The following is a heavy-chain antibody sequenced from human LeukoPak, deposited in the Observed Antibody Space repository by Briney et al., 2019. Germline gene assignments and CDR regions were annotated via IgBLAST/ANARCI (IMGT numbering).Heavy chain of an antibody. Sequence: SETLSLTCSVSNGSISSDYWSWIRQPPGKGLEWIGNVYYTEYTNYNPSFKSRVTISQDTSKSQFSLKLTSLTAADTAIYYCARDMRRHGESGYGFDYWGQGIRVTVSS. CDR2: VYYTEYT. J-gene: IGHJ4*02. CDR3: ARDMRRHGESGYGFDY. CDR1: NGSISSDY. D-gene: IGHD5-12*01. V-gene: IGHV4-59*01.